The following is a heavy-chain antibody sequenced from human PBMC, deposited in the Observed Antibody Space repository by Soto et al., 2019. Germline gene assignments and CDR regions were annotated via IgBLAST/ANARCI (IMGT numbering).Heavy chain of an antibody. V-gene: IGHV3-23*01. CDR2: ISGSGGST. Sequence: GGSLRLSCAASGFTFSSYATSWVRQAPGKGLEWVSVISGSGGSTYYADSVKGRFTISRDNSKNTLYLQMNSLRAEDTAVYYCAKDSVAGSSYYYYGMDVWGQGTTVTVSS. CDR3: AKDSVAGSSYYYYGMDV. D-gene: IGHD6-19*01. CDR1: GFTFSSYA. J-gene: IGHJ6*02.